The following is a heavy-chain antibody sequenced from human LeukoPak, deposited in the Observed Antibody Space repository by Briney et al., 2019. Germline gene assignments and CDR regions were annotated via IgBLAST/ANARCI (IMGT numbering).Heavy chain of an antibody. V-gene: IGHV4-59*08. D-gene: IGHD4-17*01. Sequence: SETLSLTCTVSGGSISSYYWSWLRQPPGKGLEWIGYIYYSGSTNYNPSLKSRVTISVDTSKNQFSLKLSSVTAADTAVYYCASSTVTTTFDPWGQGTLVTVSS. CDR3: ASSTVTTTFDP. CDR2: IYYSGST. J-gene: IGHJ5*02. CDR1: GGSISSYY.